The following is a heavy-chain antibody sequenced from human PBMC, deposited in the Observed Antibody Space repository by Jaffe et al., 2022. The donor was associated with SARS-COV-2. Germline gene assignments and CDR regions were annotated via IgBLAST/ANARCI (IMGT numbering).Heavy chain of an antibody. CDR1: GYTFTSYA. D-gene: IGHD2-21*02. V-gene: IGHV1-3*01. J-gene: IGHJ1*01. CDR3: ARAACGGDCYSAEYFQH. CDR2: INAGNGNT. Sequence: QVQLVQSGAEVKKPGASVKVSCKASGYTFTSYAMHWVRQAPGQRLEWMGWINAGNGNTKYSQKFQGRVTITRDTSASTAYMELSSLRSEDTAVYYCARAACGGDCYSAEYFQHWGQGTLVTVSS.